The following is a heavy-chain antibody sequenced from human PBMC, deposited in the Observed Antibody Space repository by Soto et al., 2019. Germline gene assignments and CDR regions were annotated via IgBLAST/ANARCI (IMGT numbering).Heavy chain of an antibody. CDR3: ARDLPPVDY. V-gene: IGHV1-18*01. CDR2: ISAYNGNT. CDR1: GYTFSSFH. Sequence: QIQLVQSGAEVKKPGASVKVSCKASGYTFSSFHITWVRQAPGQGLEWMGWISAYNGNTNYAQNLQGRVTMTTDPSTSTAYMELRSLRSDDTAVYYCARDLPPVDYWGQGTLVTVSS. J-gene: IGHJ4*02.